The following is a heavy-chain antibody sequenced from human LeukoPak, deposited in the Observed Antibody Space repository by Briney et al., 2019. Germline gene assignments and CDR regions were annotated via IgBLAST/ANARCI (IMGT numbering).Heavy chain of an antibody. CDR2: MNPNSGNT. Sequence: ASVKVSCKASGYTFTSYDINWVRQATGQGLEWMGWMNPNSGNTGYAQKFQGRVTMTRDTSISTAYMELSRLRSDDTAVYYCARAGRKSSSRFYYYYYYMDVWGKGTTVTVSS. CDR1: GYTFTSYD. CDR3: ARAGRKSSSRFYYYYYYMDV. V-gene: IGHV1-8*01. D-gene: IGHD6-6*01. J-gene: IGHJ6*03.